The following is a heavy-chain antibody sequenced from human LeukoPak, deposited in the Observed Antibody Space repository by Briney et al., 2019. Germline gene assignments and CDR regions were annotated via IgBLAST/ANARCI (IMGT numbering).Heavy chain of an antibody. Sequence: PSETLSLTCTVSGGSISSYYWSWIRQPAGKGLEWIGRIYTSGSTNYNPSLKSRVTMSVDTSKNQFSLKLSSVTAADTAVYYCARDLPGYYGSGSQGNNWFDPWGQGTLVTVSS. CDR1: GGSISSYY. D-gene: IGHD3-10*01. J-gene: IGHJ5*02. CDR2: IYTSGST. V-gene: IGHV4-4*07. CDR3: ARDLPGYYGSGSQGNNWFDP.